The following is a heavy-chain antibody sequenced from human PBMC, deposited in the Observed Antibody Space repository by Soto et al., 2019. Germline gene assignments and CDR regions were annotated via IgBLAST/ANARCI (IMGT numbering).Heavy chain of an antibody. CDR1: GFTFGDYA. CDR2: IRSKAYGGTT. V-gene: IGHV3-49*03. J-gene: IGHJ4*02. Sequence: PGGSLRLSCTASGFTFGDYAMSWFRQAPGKGLEWVGFIRSKAYGGTTEYAASVKGRFTISRDDSKSIAYLQMNSLKTEDTAVYYCTREIRYGSGSHNDYWGQGTLVTVSS. D-gene: IGHD3-10*01. CDR3: TREIRYGSGSHNDY.